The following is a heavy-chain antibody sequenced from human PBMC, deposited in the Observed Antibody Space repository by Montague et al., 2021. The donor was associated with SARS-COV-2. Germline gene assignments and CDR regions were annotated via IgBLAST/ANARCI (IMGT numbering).Heavy chain of an antibody. CDR2: FSLKKNT. CDR3: ARHVSTGTGRGFIDD. D-gene: IGHD1-1*01. V-gene: IGHV4-34*01. CDR1: GSWNSGAD. J-gene: IGHJ1*01. Sequence: SETLSLTCSRLGSWNSGADRKCTRLNSRHMSMSYADFSLKKNTKYNPSLKSRVTISVDTSKNQFSLKLSSVTAADTAVYSCARHVSTGTGRGFIDDWGQGTLVTVSS.